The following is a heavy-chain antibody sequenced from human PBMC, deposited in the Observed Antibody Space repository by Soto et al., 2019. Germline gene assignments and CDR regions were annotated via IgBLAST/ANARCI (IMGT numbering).Heavy chain of an antibody. J-gene: IGHJ6*01. V-gene: IGHV3-23*01. CDR1: GFTFNNYA. CDR3: VKDWTGDTCPCMDV. Sequence: EVQLLESGGGLVQPGGSLRLSCAASGFTFNNYAMTWVRQAPGKGLEWVSTISGSDDSTYYADSVKGRLANSRDNSKNALYLQMRSLRAEDTALYYCVKDWTGDTCPCMDVWGQGTTVTVSS. CDR2: ISGSDDST. D-gene: IGHD2-8*02.